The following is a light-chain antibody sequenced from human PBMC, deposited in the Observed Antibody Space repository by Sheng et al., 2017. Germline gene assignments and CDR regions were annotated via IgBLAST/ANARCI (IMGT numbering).Light chain of an antibody. CDR1: NLGEKY. J-gene: IGLJ1*01. V-gene: IGLV3-1*01. CDR3: QTWDSGSASYV. CDR2: QDF. Sequence: YDLTQPPSISVSPGQTATITCSGDNLGEKYACWYQQKTGQSPKLIIYQDFRRPSGIPERFSGSNSGNTATLTISGTQAVDEADYYCQTWDSGSASYVIGTGTTVTVL.